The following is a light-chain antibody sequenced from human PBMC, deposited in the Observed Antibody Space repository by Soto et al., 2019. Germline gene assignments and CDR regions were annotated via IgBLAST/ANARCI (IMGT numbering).Light chain of an antibody. Sequence: EIVVTQSPATLSVSPGERATLFCRASQSIGGFLAWYQQRPGQAPRLLIYGASSRATGIPDRFSGSGSGTDFTLTISRLEPEDFAIYYCQFYGSSLITFGQGTRLAVK. V-gene: IGKV3-20*01. J-gene: IGKJ5*01. CDR3: QFYGSSLIT. CDR2: GAS. CDR1: QSIGGF.